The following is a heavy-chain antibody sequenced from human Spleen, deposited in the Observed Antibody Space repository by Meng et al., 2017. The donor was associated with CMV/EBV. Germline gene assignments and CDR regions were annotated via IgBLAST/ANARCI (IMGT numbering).Heavy chain of an antibody. CDR3: ARGGGILLWYGPAHY. V-gene: IGHV4-34*01. CDR1: SGSFSDYH. D-gene: IGHD3-10*01. J-gene: IGHJ4*02. Sequence: SETLSLTCAVHSGSFSDYHWTWIRQSPRKGLEWIGEINHSGSTNYNPSLKSRVTISVATSKNQFSLKLSSVTAADTAVYYCARGGGILLWYGPAHYWGQGTLVTVSS. CDR2: INHSGST.